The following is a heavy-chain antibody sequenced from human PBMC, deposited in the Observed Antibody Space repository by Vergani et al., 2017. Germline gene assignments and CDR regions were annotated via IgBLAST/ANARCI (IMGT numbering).Heavy chain of an antibody. D-gene: IGHD3-22*01. V-gene: IGHV1-2*02. CDR1: GYTFTGYY. J-gene: IGHJ4*02. CDR3: ARGFYYDRFQRTLGY. CDR2: INPNSGGT. Sequence: QVQLVQSGAEVKKPGASVKVSCKASGYTFTGYYVHWLRQAPGQGLEWIGWINPNSGGTNYAQKFQGRVTMTRDTSISTAYMELSRLRSDDTAVYYCARGFYYDRFQRTLGYWGQGTLVTVSS.